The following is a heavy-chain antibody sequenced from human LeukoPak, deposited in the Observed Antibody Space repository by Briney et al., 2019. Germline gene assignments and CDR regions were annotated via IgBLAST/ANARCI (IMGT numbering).Heavy chain of an antibody. J-gene: IGHJ3*02. CDR3: ARSRSSWAHDAFDI. D-gene: IGHD6-13*01. Sequence: GASVKVSCKASGYTFTGCYMHWVRQAPGQGLEWMGWINPNSGGTNYAQKFQGRVTMTRDTSISTAYMELSGLRSDDTAVYYCARSRSSWAHDAFDIWGQGTMVTVSS. CDR2: INPNSGGT. V-gene: IGHV1-2*02. CDR1: GYTFTGCY.